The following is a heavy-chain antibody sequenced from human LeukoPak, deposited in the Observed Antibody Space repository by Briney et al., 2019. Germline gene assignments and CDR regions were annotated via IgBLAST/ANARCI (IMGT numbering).Heavy chain of an antibody. CDR3: ARGEDFERYYLAY. CDR1: GGSISIYY. J-gene: IGHJ4*02. Sequence: PSETLSLTCSVSGGSISIYYWTWIRQIPGKGLEWIGYIYYTGTTNYNPLFESRATISVDTSKNQFSLKLTSVTAADTAVYFCARGEDFERYYLAYWGQGTLVTVSS. D-gene: IGHD3-9*01. V-gene: IGHV4-59*01. CDR2: IYYTGTT.